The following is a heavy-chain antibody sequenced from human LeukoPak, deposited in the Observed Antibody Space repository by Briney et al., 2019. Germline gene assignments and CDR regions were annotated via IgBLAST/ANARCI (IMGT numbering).Heavy chain of an antibody. CDR3: ARQYCSTTSCYHSGAFDI. CDR1: GYSFTTYW. Sequence: GESLKISCKGSGYSFTTYWIGWVRQMPGKGLEWMGIIYPGDSDTTYSPSFQGQVTIPADKSISTAYLQWNTLKASDTAMYYCARQYCSTTSCYHSGAFDIWGQGTMVTVSS. V-gene: IGHV5-51*01. D-gene: IGHD2-2*01. J-gene: IGHJ3*02. CDR2: IYPGDSDT.